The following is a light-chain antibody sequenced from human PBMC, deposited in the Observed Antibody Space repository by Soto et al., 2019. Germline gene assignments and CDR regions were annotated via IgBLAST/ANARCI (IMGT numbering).Light chain of an antibody. J-gene: IGKJ3*01. CDR3: QQLNSYPVT. V-gene: IGKV1-9*01. CDR2: AAS. CDR1: QGISSY. Sequence: DIQMSQSPSTLSTSVGARVTITCRASQGISSYLACYQQKPGKAPKLLIYAASTLQSGVPSRFSGSGSGTEFTLTISSLQPEDFATYYCQQLNSYPVTFGPGT.